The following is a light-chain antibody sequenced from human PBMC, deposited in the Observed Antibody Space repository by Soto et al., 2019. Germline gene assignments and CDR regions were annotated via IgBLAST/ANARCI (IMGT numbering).Light chain of an antibody. CDR1: QSVRSY. V-gene: IGKV3-11*01. CDR3: QQRHSWPLT. J-gene: IGKJ4*01. Sequence: EIVLTQSPATLSLSPGERATLSCRASQSVRSYLAWYQQKPGQAPRLLIYDASNRATGIPARFSGSGSGTDFSLTISSLEPEDFAVYYCQQRHSWPLTFGGGTKVEIE. CDR2: DAS.